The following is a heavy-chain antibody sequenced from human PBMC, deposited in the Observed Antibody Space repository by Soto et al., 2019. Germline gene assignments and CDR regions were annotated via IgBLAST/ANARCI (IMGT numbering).Heavy chain of an antibody. D-gene: IGHD6-13*01. CDR2: ISYDGSNK. V-gene: IGHV3-30-3*01. J-gene: IGHJ5*02. CDR1: GFTFSSYA. CDR3: ARGLAAAGDGFDP. Sequence: QVQLVESGGGVVQPGRSLRLSCAASGFTFSSYAMHWVRQAPGKGLEWVAVISYDGSNKYYADSVKGRFTISRDNSKNTLYLQMNSLRAEDTAVYYCARGLAAAGDGFDPWGQGTLVTVSS.